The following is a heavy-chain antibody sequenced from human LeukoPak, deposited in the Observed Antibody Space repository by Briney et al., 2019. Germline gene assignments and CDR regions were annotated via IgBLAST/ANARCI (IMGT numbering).Heavy chain of an antibody. CDR1: GYTFTGYY. Sequence: ASVKVSCKASGYTFTGYYMHWVRQAPGQGLEWMGWINPNSGGTNYAQKLQGRVTMTTDTSTSTAYMELRSLRSDDTAVYYCARDAADTMIVVVINNFDYWGQGTLVTVSS. CDR3: ARDAADTMIVVVINNFDY. J-gene: IGHJ4*02. D-gene: IGHD3-22*01. V-gene: IGHV1-2*02. CDR2: INPNSGGT.